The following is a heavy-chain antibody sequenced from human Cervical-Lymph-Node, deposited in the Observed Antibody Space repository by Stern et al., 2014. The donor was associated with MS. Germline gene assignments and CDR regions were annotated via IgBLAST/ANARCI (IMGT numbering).Heavy chain of an antibody. D-gene: IGHD4-11*01. CDR2: INPSPGDP. CDR3: ATLSDSASYCDY. CDR1: GYSFSTYA. J-gene: IGHJ4*02. Sequence: VQMVESGSELKKPGASVKISCKASGYSFSTYAMNWVRQGPGQGLECMGWINPSPGDPTCAPGFTGRFVTSSDTSVSTAYLQINNLKAEDTAIYYCATLSDSASYCDYWGQGTLVTVSS. V-gene: IGHV7-4-1*02.